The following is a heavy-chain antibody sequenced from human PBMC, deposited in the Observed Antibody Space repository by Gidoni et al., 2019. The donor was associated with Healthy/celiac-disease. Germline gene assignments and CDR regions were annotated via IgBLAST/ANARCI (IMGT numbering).Heavy chain of an antibody. Sequence: EVQLLESWGGLVQPGGSLSLSCAASGFTFSSYAMSWVRQDPGKGLEWVSAISGSGGSTYYADAVKGRFTISRDNSKNTLYLQMNSLRAEDTAVYYCAKDAEGGDSWPLFDYWGQGTLVTVSS. V-gene: IGHV3-23*01. CDR2: ISGSGGST. D-gene: IGHD2-21*02. CDR1: GFTFSSYA. J-gene: IGHJ4*02. CDR3: AKDAEGGDSWPLFDY.